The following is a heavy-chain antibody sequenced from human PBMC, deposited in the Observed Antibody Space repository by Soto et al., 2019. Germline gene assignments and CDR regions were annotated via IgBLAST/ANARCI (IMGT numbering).Heavy chain of an antibody. V-gene: IGHV1-8*01. J-gene: IGHJ3*02. D-gene: IGHD6-13*01. Sequence: ASVKVSCKASGYTFTSYDINWVRQATGQGLEWKGWMNPNSGNTGYAQKFQGRVTMTRNTSISKAYMQLSSLRPEDTAVYYCARSIAAAGSRRGAFDIWGQGIMVTVSS. CDR1: GYTFTSYD. CDR2: MNPNSGNT. CDR3: ARSIAAAGSRRGAFDI.